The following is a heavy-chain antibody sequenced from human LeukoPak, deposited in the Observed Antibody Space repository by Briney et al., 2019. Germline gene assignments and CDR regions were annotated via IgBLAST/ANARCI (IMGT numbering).Heavy chain of an antibody. D-gene: IGHD6-19*01. CDR3: ARLSREQWLVRGYFDL. V-gene: IGHV4-34*01. CDR2: INHRGST. Sequence: SETLSLTCAVYGGSFSDYYWTWIRQPPGKGLEWIGEINHRGSTHYNPSLKSRVTISVDTSKNQFSLKLSSVTAADTAVYYCARLSREQWLVRGYFDLWGRGTLVTVSS. CDR1: GGSFSDYY. J-gene: IGHJ2*01.